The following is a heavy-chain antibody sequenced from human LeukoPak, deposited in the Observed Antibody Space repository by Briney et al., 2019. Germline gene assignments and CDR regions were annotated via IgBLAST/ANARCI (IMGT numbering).Heavy chain of an antibody. Sequence: GGSLRLSCAASGFTFSSYWMHWARQAPGKGLEWVAVIWYDGSNEDYVDSVKGRFTISRDNSKNTLYLQMNSLRAEDTAVYYCAREMAVWGQGALVTVSS. CDR1: GFTFSSYW. D-gene: IGHD2-8*01. V-gene: IGHV3-33*08. J-gene: IGHJ4*02. CDR2: IWYDGSNE. CDR3: AREMAV.